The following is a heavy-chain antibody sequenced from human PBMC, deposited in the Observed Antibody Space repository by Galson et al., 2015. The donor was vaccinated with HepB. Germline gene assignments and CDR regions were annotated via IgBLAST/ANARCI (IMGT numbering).Heavy chain of an antibody. CDR3: AKSAVASSGDYWYFDL. D-gene: IGHD6-19*01. J-gene: IGHJ2*01. CDR2: ISSGGDRT. V-gene: IGHV3-23*01. Sequence: SLRLSCAASGFTFTNYGMIWVRQTPGKGLEWVSAISSGGDRTKYADSVRGRFTISRDNSKNTLYVQMNSLRAEDTAIYYCAKSAVASSGDYWYFDLWGRGTLVTVSS. CDR1: GFTFTNYG.